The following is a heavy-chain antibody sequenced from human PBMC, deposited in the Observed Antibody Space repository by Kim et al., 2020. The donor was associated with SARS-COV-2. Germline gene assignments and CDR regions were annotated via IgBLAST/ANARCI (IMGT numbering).Heavy chain of an antibody. CDR1: GGSISSSSYY. V-gene: IGHV4-39*07. Sequence: SYTLSLTCTVSGGSISSSSYYWGWIRQPPGKGLEWIGSIYYSGSTYYNPSLKSRVNISVDTSKNQFSLKLSSVTAADTAVYYCARDKLLWFGELESNWFDPWGQGTLVTVSS. CDR2: IYYSGST. CDR3: ARDKLLWFGELESNWFDP. J-gene: IGHJ5*02. D-gene: IGHD3-10*01.